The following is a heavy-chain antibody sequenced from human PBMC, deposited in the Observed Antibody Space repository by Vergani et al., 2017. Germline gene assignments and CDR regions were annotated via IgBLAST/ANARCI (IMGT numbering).Heavy chain of an antibody. CDR3: ATAGAAYCRGASCYDFFEY. CDR2: TRYDGIVE. CDR1: GFSFRGHG. Sequence: QVHLVESGGGVVQPGRSLTLSCVASGFSFRGHGMHWVRQAPGKGREWVAFTRYDGIVEYYGDSVRGRFTISRDNSKNTLYLQMNRLRPEDTAVYYCATAGAAYCRGASCYDFFEYWGQGTLVTVAS. J-gene: IGHJ4*02. V-gene: IGHV3-30*02. D-gene: IGHD2-15*01.